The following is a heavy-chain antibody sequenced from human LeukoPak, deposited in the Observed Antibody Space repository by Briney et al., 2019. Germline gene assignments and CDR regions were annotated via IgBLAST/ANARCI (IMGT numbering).Heavy chain of an antibody. D-gene: IGHD3-3*01. V-gene: IGHV5-51*01. CDR1: GYSFPSHW. CDR2: IYPLDSEI. J-gene: IGHJ4*02. Sequence: GESLKISCKGSGYSFPSHWIGWVRHIPGTGLEWMGIIYPLDSEIRISPSFQGQVTISADKSLTTAYLQWNTLRASDTAMYYCVVAEVGVTGFYAYWGQGTLVTVSS. CDR3: VVAEVGVTGFYAY.